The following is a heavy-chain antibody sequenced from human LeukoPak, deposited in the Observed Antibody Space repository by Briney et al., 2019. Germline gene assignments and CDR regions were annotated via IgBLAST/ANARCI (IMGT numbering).Heavy chain of an antibody. J-gene: IGHJ6*03. CDR2: ISYDGSNK. V-gene: IGHV3-30*01. CDR3: ARSGTATPLYYYYMDV. Sequence: GRSLRLSCAASGFTFSSYAMHWVRQAPGKGLEWVAVISYDGSNKYYADSVKGRFTISRDNSKNTLYLQMNSLRAEDTAVYYCARSGTATPLYYYYMDVWGKGTTVTVSS. CDR1: GFTFSSYA. D-gene: IGHD2-15*01.